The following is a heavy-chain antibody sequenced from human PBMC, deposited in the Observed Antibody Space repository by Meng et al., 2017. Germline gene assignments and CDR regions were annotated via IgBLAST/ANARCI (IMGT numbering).Heavy chain of an antibody. J-gene: IGHJ3*02. CDR2: IKQDGSEK. CDR1: GFTFSSYW. D-gene: IGHD3-10*01. V-gene: IGHV3-7*01. Sequence: GESLKISCAASGFTFSSYWMSWVRQAPGKGLEWVANIKQDGSEKYYVDSVKGRFTISRDNAKNSLYLQMNSLRAEDTAVYYCAKALSSGYYGSRNDAFDIWGQGTMVTVSS. CDR3: AKALSSGYYGSRNDAFDI.